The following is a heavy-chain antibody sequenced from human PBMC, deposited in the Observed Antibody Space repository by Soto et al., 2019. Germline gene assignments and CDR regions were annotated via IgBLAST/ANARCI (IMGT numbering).Heavy chain of an antibody. Sequence: QVQLVESGGGVVQPGRSLRLSCAASGFTFSNYAIHWVRQAPGKGLEWVAVISHDGDSQYYGDSVKGRFTISRDNSKNTVYLQMNSLRGEDTAVYFCAKDVAGSSNWFDSWGQGTLVTVSS. J-gene: IGHJ5*01. CDR2: ISHDGDSQ. CDR1: GFTFSNYA. CDR3: AKDVAGSSNWFDS. D-gene: IGHD6-19*01. V-gene: IGHV3-30*18.